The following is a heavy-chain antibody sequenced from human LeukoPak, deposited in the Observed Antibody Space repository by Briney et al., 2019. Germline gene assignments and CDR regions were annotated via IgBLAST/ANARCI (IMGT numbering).Heavy chain of an antibody. D-gene: IGHD1-26*01. CDR2: ISSSGRTM. V-gene: IGHV3-48*03. CDR1: GFIFSSYE. Sequence: GGSLRLSCEASGFIFSSYEMNWVRQAPGKGLEWVSFISSSGRTMYYADSMKGRFTVSRDNAKNSVYLQMNSLRAEDTAVYYCAGDLWYSGSRAPPRAFDIWGQGTMVTVSS. J-gene: IGHJ3*02. CDR3: AGDLWYSGSRAPPRAFDI.